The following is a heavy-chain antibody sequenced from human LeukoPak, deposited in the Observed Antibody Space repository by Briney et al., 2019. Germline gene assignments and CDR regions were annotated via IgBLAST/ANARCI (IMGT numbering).Heavy chain of an antibody. D-gene: IGHD3-22*01. J-gene: IGHJ4*02. CDR3: AKVWSKNYESSDTDD. CDR2: IRGNGDTT. CDR1: GFTFSDYD. V-gene: IGHV3-23*01. Sequence: GGSLRLSCVASGFTFSDYDMNWVHQAPMKGLEWVSAIRGNGDTTYYADSVKGRFAISRDNSKNTLYLQMNSLRAEVTAVYYCAKVWSKNYESSDTDDWGQGTLVTVFS.